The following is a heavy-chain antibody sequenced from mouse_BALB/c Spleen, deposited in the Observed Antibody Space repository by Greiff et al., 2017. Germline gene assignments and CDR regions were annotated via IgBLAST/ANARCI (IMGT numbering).Heavy chain of an antibody. Sequence: VQLQQSGAELVKPGASVKLSCTASGFNIKDTYMHWVKQRPEQGLEWIGRIDPANGNTKYDPKFQGKATITADTPSNTAYLQLSSLTSEDTAVYYCAPYEGGFAYWGQGTLVTVSA. CDR3: APYEGGFAY. D-gene: IGHD2-3*01. CDR2: IDPANGNT. J-gene: IGHJ3*01. CDR1: GFNIKDTY. V-gene: IGHV14-3*02.